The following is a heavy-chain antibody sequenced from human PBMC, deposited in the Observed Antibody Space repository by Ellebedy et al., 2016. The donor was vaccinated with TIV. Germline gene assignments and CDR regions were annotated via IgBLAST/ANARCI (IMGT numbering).Heavy chain of an antibody. Sequence: PGGSLRLSCAASGFTFSSYAIHWVRQAPGKGLEWVAVIWYDGPNKDYADSVKGRFTISRDNSKNTLYLQMNSLRAEDTAVYYCARGGYSGTYYGMDVWGQGTTVIVSS. CDR1: GFTFSSYA. J-gene: IGHJ6*02. D-gene: IGHD5-12*01. CDR3: ARGGYSGTYYGMDV. V-gene: IGHV3-33*01. CDR2: IWYDGPNK.